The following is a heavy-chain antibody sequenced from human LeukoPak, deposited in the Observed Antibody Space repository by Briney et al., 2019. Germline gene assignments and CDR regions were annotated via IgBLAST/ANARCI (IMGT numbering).Heavy chain of an antibody. Sequence: SVKVSCKASGGTFSSYAISWMRQAPGRGLDWMGGIIPIFGTANYAQKFQGRVTITADESTSTAYMELSSLRSEDTAVYYCARVGVSSGWYDNYWYFDLWGRGTLVTVSS. CDR1: GGTFSSYA. D-gene: IGHD6-19*01. CDR3: ARVGVSSGWYDNYWYFDL. J-gene: IGHJ2*01. V-gene: IGHV1-69*13. CDR2: IIPIFGTA.